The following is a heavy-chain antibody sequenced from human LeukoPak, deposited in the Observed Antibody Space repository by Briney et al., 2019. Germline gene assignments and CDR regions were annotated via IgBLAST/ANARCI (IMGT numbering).Heavy chain of an antibody. Sequence: ASVKVSCKASGYTFTSYAMHWVRQAPGQRPEWMGWINAGNGNTKYSQKFQGRVTITRDTSASTAYMELSSLRSEDTAVYYCARDLRGYSYGYPGYWGQGTLVTVSS. CDR1: GYTFTSYA. CDR2: INAGNGNT. J-gene: IGHJ4*02. D-gene: IGHD5-18*01. V-gene: IGHV1-3*01. CDR3: ARDLRGYSYGYPGY.